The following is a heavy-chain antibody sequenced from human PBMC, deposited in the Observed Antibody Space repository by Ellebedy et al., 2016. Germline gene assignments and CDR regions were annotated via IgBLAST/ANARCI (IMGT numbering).Heavy chain of an antibody. CDR1: GRSFSGYY. V-gene: IGHV4-34*01. J-gene: IGHJ6*02. CDR3: ARGVSDSSSSGVYYYYGMDV. D-gene: IGHD6-6*01. Sequence: SETLSLXXAVYGRSFSGYYWSWIRQPPGKGLEWIGEINHSGSTNYNPSLKSRVTISVDTSKNQFSLKLSSVTAADTAVYYCARGVSDSSSSGVYYYYGMDVWGQGTTVTVSS. CDR2: INHSGST.